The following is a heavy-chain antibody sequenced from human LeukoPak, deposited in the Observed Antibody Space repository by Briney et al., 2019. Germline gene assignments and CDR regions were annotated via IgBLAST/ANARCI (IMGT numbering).Heavy chain of an antibody. D-gene: IGHD3-10*01. V-gene: IGHV4-39*01. Sequence: PSETLSLTCAVSGGSISTRYYYWGWIRQPPGKGLEWIGTIHDSGSTYYSPSPKSQVTISVDTSNNQFSLKLSSVTAGDTAVYYCASLYFYGSGSFPNYWGQGILVTVST. J-gene: IGHJ4*02. CDR1: GGSISTRYYY. CDR2: IHDSGST. CDR3: ASLYFYGSGSFPNY.